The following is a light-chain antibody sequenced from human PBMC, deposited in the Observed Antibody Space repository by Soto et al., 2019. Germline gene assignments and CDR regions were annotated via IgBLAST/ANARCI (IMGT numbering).Light chain of an antibody. CDR3: CSYAGSYTYV. V-gene: IGLV2-14*01. J-gene: IGLJ1*01. CDR2: EVS. Sequence: QSALTQPASVSGSPGQSITISCTGTSSDVGGYNYVSWYQQHPDKAPKLMIYEVSNRPSGVSNRFSGSKSGNTASLTISGLQAEDEADYYCCSYAGSYTYVFGTGTKVTVL. CDR1: SSDVGGYNY.